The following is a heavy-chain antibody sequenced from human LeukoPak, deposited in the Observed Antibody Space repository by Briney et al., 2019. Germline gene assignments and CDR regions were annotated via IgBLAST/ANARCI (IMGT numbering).Heavy chain of an antibody. CDR1: GYTFTRYD. J-gene: IGHJ6*03. D-gene: IGHD2-21*02. V-gene: IGHV1-8*01. Sequence: VASVTVSCKASGYTFTRYDFNWVGPAGGKGLEWMGWINPNSGNTDFAQKFQGRVTMTRNTSISTAYMELSSLRSEDTAVYYCARGVYRCGGDCSGQNYYYYYYMDVWGKGTTVTVSS. CDR3: ARGVYRCGGDCSGQNYYYYYYMDV. CDR2: INPNSGNT.